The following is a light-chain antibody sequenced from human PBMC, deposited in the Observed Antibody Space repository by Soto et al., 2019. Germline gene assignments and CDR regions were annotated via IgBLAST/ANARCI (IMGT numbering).Light chain of an antibody. V-gene: IGKV1-39*01. J-gene: IGKJ1*01. CDR1: QSISSY. Sequence: DIHVTRSPPSLSACVGGVLAVTCRASQSISSYLNWYQQKPGKAPKLLIYAASSLQSGVPSRFSGSGSGTDFTLTISSLQPEDFATYYCLQDYNYPRTFGQGTKVDIK. CDR3: LQDYNYPRT. CDR2: AAS.